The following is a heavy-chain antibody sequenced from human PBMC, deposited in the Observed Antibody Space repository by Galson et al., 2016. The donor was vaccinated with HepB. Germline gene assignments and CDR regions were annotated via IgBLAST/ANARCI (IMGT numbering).Heavy chain of an antibody. CDR1: GFTFSSYT. V-gene: IGHV3-21*01. J-gene: IGHJ6*02. CDR2: ISGSGRYI. Sequence: SLRLSCAASGFTFSSYTMNWVRQPPGKGLEWVSSISGSGRYIYYAYSLQGRFTISRDNAKNSLFLQVDSLRAHDTAVSYCSRNRRCSSSTCYMSDQHYYYYYGMDVWGQGTTVTVS. D-gene: IGHD2-2*02. CDR3: SRNRRCSSSTCYMSDQHYYYYYGMDV.